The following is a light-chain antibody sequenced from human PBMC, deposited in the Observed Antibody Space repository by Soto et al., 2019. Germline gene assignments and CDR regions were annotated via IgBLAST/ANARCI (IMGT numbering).Light chain of an antibody. CDR3: CSFTSSNTHV. J-gene: IGLJ1*01. Sequence: QSALTQPASVSGSPGQSITISCTGTSSDVGGFNSVSWYQQHPGNAPKLMIYDVTDRPSGVSNRFSGSKSGNTASLTISGLQAEDEADYYCCSFTSSNTHVFGTGTKLTVL. CDR2: DVT. CDR1: SSDVGGFNS. V-gene: IGLV2-14*01.